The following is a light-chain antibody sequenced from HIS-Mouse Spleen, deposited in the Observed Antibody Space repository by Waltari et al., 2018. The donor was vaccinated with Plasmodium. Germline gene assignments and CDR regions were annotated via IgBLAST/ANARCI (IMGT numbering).Light chain of an antibody. J-gene: IGLJ3*02. CDR2: RDS. CDR3: QVWDSSTV. Sequence: SYELTQPLSVSVALGQTARITCGGNNIGSKNVHWYQQKPGQAPVLVIDRDSNRPSGIPERFSGSNSGNTATLTISRAQAGDEADYYCQVWDSSTVFGGGTKLTVL. CDR1: NIGSKN. V-gene: IGLV3-9*01.